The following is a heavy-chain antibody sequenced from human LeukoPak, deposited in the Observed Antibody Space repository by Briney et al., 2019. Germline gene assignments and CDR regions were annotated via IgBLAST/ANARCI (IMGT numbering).Heavy chain of an antibody. CDR3: ARSSFWSGYFYYYYGMDV. CDR2: ISAYNGNT. CDR1: GYTFTSYG. J-gene: IGHJ6*02. V-gene: IGHV1-18*01. D-gene: IGHD3-3*01. Sequence: ASVKVSCKASGYTFTSYGISWVRQAPGQGLEWMGWISAYNGNTNYAQKLQGRVTMTTDTSTSTTYMELRSLRSDDTAVYYCARSSFWSGYFYYYYGMDVWGQGTTVTVSS.